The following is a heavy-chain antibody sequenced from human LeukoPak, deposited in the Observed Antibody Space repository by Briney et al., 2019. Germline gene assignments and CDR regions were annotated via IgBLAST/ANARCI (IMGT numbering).Heavy chain of an antibody. CDR1: GYTFTGYY. D-gene: IGHD2-2*01. CDR2: INPNSGGT. J-gene: IGHJ6*02. CDR3: ARVAMSHSYYYYGMDV. Sequence: ASVKVSCKASGYTFTGYYMHWVRQAPGQGLEWMGWINPNSGGTNYAQKFQGWVTMTRDTSISTAYMELSRLRSDDTAVYYCARVAMSHSYYYYGMDVWGQGTMVTVSS. V-gene: IGHV1-2*04.